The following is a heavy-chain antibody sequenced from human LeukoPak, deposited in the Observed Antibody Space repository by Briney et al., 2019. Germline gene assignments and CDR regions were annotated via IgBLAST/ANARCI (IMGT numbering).Heavy chain of an antibody. CDR3: ARVWYDSGNHLYFYYGLDV. D-gene: IGHD3-22*01. J-gene: IGHJ6*02. CDR2: VSAYSGDT. V-gene: IGHV1-18*01. CDR1: GYTFTTYG. Sequence: ASVTVSCMASGYTFTTYGITWVRQAPGQGLEWMGWVSAYSGDTDYAQSLQGRVTMTTDTSTSTAYMELTTLRSDDTAVYYCARVWYDSGNHLYFYYGLDVWGQGTTVTVSS.